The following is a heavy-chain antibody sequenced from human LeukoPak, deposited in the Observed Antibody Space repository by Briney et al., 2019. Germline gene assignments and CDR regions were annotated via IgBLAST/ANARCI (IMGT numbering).Heavy chain of an antibody. D-gene: IGHD3-10*01. CDR3: AAYGSGSYGWFDP. V-gene: IGHV1-8*03. CDR1: GYTFTSYD. CDR2: MNPNSGNT. Sequence: ASVKVSCKASGYTFTSYDINWVRQATGQGLEWMGWMNPNSGNTGYAQKFQGRVTITRNTSISTAYMELSSLRSEDTAVYYCAAYGSGSYGWFDPWGQGTPVTVSS. J-gene: IGHJ5*02.